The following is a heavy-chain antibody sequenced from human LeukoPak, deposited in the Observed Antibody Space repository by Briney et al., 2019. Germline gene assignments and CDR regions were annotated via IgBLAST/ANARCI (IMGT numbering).Heavy chain of an antibody. V-gene: IGHV3-7*03. J-gene: IGHJ6*02. D-gene: IGHD3-16*01. CDR2: INHNGNVN. CDR1: KFIFSNYW. Sequence: GGSLRLSCAASKFIFSNYWMNWARQAPGKGLEWVASINHNGNVNYYVDSVKGRFTISRDNAKSSLYLQMSNLRAEDTAVYFCARGGGLDVWGQGATVTVSS. CDR3: ARGGGLDV.